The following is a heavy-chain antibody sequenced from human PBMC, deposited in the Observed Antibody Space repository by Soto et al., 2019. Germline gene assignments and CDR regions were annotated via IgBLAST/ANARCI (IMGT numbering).Heavy chain of an antibody. CDR2: ILVDGRT. CDR3: AKATATGGGAFDI. D-gene: IGHD2-8*02. Sequence: SLRLSCAASGFICSSYDMSWVRQAPGKGLEWVSTILVDGRTFYVDSVKGRFTISRDSSQNTVYLQMNSLTAGDTALYYCAKATATGGGAFDICGQGTMVTVSS. CDR1: GFICSSYD. V-gene: IGHV3-23*01. J-gene: IGHJ3*02.